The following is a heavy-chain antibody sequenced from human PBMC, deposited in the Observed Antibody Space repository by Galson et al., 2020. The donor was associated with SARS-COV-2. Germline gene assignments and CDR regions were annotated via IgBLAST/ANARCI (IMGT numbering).Heavy chain of an antibody. CDR2: IQYSGST. Sequence: SETLSLTCTVSGASISTTFYYWGRNRPSPGQGLEWNGNIQYSGSTYYNPSLKSRVTISLATSKNQFSLNLISVTAADTAVYYCARGGSSPWLVNFWGQGTLVTVSS. CDR1: GASISTTFYY. J-gene: IGHJ4*02. V-gene: IGHV4-39*07. D-gene: IGHD6-19*01. CDR3: ARGGSSPWLVNF.